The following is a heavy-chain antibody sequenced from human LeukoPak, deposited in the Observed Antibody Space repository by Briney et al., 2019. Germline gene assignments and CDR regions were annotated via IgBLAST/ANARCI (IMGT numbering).Heavy chain of an antibody. J-gene: IGHJ4*02. Sequence: GGSLRLSCAVSGFSFSGYYMSWVRQAPGKGLEWVSYISNSGSTIYYADSVKGRFTISRDNAKNSLYLQMNSLRAEDTALYYCVRDLDEDSGGTHFDFWGQGTLVTVSS. CDR1: GFSFSGYY. CDR3: VRDLDEDSGGTHFDF. D-gene: IGHD3-10*01. V-gene: IGHV3-11*01. CDR2: ISNSGSTI.